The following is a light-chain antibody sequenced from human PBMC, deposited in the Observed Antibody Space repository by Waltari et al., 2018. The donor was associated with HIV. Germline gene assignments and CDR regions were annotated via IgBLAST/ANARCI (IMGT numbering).Light chain of an antibody. CDR1: PGVVTGGHC. CDR3: LLSFGGDLV. V-gene: IGLV7-46*01. CDR2: DSN. Sequence: QPVVTQEASLTVSPGGTAALTCPPSPGVVTGGHCPYWFQVRPGHAPKTLIFDSNNRYSWTPARFAGSFLGGKAALTLTGALPEDEGDYYCLLSFGGDLVFGGGTKLTVL. J-gene: IGLJ2*01.